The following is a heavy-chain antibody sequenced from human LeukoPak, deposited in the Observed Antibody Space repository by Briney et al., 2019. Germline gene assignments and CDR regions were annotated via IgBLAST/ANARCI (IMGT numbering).Heavy chain of an antibody. J-gene: IGHJ3*02. Sequence: MTSETLSLTCTVSGGSISSYYWSWIRQPPGKGLEWIGYIYYSGSTNYNPSLKSRVTISVDTSKNQFSLKLSSVTAADTAVYYCARRIIADDAFDIWGQGTVVTVSS. CDR1: GGSISSYY. D-gene: IGHD6-13*01. V-gene: IGHV4-59*08. CDR3: ARRIIADDAFDI. CDR2: IYYSGST.